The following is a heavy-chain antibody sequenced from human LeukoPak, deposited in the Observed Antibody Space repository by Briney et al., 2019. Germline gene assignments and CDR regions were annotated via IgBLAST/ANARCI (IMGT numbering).Heavy chain of an antibody. J-gene: IGHJ5*02. Sequence: PSETLSLTCTVSGGSISSYYWSWIRQPPGKGLEWIGYIYYSESTNYNPSLKSRVTISVDTSKNQFSLKLSSVTAADTAVYYCARVLLSNYDFWSGHSNWFDPWGQGTLVTVSS. CDR3: ARVLLSNYDFWSGHSNWFDP. CDR1: GGSISSYY. D-gene: IGHD3-3*01. V-gene: IGHV4-59*01. CDR2: IYYSEST.